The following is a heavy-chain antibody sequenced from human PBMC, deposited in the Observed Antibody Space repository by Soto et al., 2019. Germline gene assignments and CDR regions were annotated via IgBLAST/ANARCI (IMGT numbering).Heavy chain of an antibody. CDR1: GFTFGASN. J-gene: IGHJ4*02. CDR3: GREDFYFDY. CDR2: ISYDGSSI. D-gene: IGHD3-3*01. Sequence: GGSLRLSCAASGFTFGASNLQWVRQAPGKGLEWVAVISYDGSSIYYSDSVKGRFTISRDNSKNTLFLQMNSLRVEDAAVYYCGREDFYFDYWGQGALVTVSS. V-gene: IGHV3-30*03.